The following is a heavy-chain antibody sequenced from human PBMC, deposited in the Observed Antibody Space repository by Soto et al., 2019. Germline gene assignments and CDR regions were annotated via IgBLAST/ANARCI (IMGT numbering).Heavy chain of an antibody. Sequence: QVQLVESGGGLVKPGGSLRLSCVASNFTFSDYYMNWVRQAPGKGLEWVASINTVGNTIFYADSVKGRFTISRDNAKSSLFLQMNSLRAEDTAVYYCASLCPYYFNYWGQGTLVTVS. CDR2: INTVGNTI. CDR1: NFTFSDYY. V-gene: IGHV3-11*01. J-gene: IGHJ4*02. CDR3: ASLCPYYFNY.